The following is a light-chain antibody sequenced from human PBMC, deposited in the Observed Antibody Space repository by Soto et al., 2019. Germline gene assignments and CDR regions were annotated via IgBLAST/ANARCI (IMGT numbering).Light chain of an antibody. CDR2: GAS. Sequence: EIVMTQSPATLSVSPGERATLSCRASQSVSSNLAWYQQKPGQAPRLLIYGASTRATGIPVRFSGGGSGTEFPLTISSLHSEDLAFYYCQQYNNCPLPFGGGPRVEIK. J-gene: IGKJ4*01. V-gene: IGKV3-15*01. CDR1: QSVSSN. CDR3: QQYNNCPLP.